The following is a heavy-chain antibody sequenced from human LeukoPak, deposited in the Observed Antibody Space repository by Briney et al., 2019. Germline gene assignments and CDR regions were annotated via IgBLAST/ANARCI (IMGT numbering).Heavy chain of an antibody. CDR3: ARVTTVLTYYYGMDV. CDR1: GFTFSDHY. J-gene: IGHJ6*02. Sequence: HPGGSLSLSCAASGFTFSDHYMDWVRQAPGKGLEWVGRTRNKANSYTTEYAASVKGRFTISRDDSKNSLYLQMNSLKTEDTAVYYCARVTTVLTYYYGMDVWGQGTTVTVSS. CDR2: TRNKANSYTT. V-gene: IGHV3-72*01. D-gene: IGHD4-11*01.